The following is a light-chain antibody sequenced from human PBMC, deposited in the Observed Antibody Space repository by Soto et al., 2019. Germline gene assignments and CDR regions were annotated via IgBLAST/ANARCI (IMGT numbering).Light chain of an antibody. J-gene: IGKJ5*01. Sequence: DIQLTQSPSTLSGSVGDSVTITCRASQTISSWLAWYQQKPGKAPKLLIYKASTLKSGVPSRFSGSGSGTDFTLTISSLQPEDFATYYCQQANSFPFTFGQGTRLEIK. CDR1: QTISSW. CDR2: KAS. CDR3: QQANSFPFT. V-gene: IGKV1-5*03.